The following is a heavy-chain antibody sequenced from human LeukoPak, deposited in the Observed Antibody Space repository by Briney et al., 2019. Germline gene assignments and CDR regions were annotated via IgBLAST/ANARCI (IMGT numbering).Heavy chain of an antibody. D-gene: IGHD5-18*01. J-gene: IGHJ4*02. V-gene: IGHV3-21*01. CDR1: GFTFSSYS. CDR2: ISSSSSYI. CDR3: ATGYTHGLRFDY. Sequence: GGSLRLSCAASGFTFSSYSMNWVRQAPGKGLEWVSSISSSSSYIYYADSVKGRFTISRDNSKNTLYLQMNGLRAEDTAVYYCATGYTHGLRFDYWGQGTLVTVSS.